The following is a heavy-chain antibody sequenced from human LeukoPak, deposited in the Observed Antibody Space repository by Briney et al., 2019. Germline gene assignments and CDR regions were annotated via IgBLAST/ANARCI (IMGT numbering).Heavy chain of an antibody. CDR2: IIPIFGTA. CDR1: GGTFSSYA. V-gene: IGHV1-69*01. D-gene: IGHD3-22*01. CDR3: ARDPYYYDSSGSPY. J-gene: IGHJ4*02. Sequence: ASVKVSCKASGGTFSSYAISWVRQAPGQGLEWMGGIIPIFGTANYAQKFQGRVTITADESTSTAYMELSSLRSEDTAVYYCARDPYYYDSSGSPYWGQRTLVTVSS.